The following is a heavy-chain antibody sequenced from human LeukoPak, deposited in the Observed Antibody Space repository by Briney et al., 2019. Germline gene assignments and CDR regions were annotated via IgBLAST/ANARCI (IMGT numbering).Heavy chain of an antibody. CDR1: GGSISSGDYY. V-gene: IGHV4-30-4*08. D-gene: IGHD6-13*01. CDR3: ARGDSSWSSGY. J-gene: IGHJ4*02. Sequence: PSETLSLTCTVSGGSISSGDYYWGWIRQPPGKGLEWIGYIYYSGCTYYNPSLKSRVTLSVDTSKNQFSLKLSSVTAADTAVYYCARGDSSWSSGYWGQGTLVTVSS. CDR2: IYYSGCT.